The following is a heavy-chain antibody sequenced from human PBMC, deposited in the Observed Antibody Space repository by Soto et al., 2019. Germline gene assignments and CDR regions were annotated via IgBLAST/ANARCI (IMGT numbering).Heavy chain of an antibody. CDR2: IYYSGST. CDR3: ARRHYEPLARYYCYKVV. V-gene: IGHV4-59*08. D-gene: IGHD3-3*01. Sequence: SETLSLTCTVSGSSISSYYWSWIRQPPGKGLEWIGYIYYSGSTNYNPSLKSRVTISVDTSKNQFSLKLSSVTAADTAVYYCARRHYEPLARYYCYKVVCGKGTMVTLSS. CDR1: GSSISSYY. J-gene: IGHJ6*03.